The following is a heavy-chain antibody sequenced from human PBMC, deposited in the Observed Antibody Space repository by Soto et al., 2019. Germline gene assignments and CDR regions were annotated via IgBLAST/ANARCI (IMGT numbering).Heavy chain of an antibody. CDR1: GGSFGNFI. CDR3: ARNGTYTSSLNHYSGMDV. D-gene: IGHD2-2*02. Sequence: QVQLVQSGAEVKEPGSSVRVSCKASGGSFGNFIMNWVRQTPGQGLEWMGGIVPMLGTPTYAEKFKGRVTISATGTTSTTYMDLTSLRSEDTAIYYCARNGTYTSSLNHYSGMDVWGQGTTVTVSS. CDR2: IVPMLGTP. V-gene: IGHV1-69*01. J-gene: IGHJ6*02.